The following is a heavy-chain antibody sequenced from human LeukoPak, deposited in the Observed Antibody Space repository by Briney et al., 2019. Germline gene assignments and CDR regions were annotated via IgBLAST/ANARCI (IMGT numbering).Heavy chain of an antibody. V-gene: IGHV1-24*01. Sequence: ASVKVSCKVSGYTLTELSMHWVRQAPGKGLEWMGGFDPEDGETIYAQKFQGRVTITEDTSTDTAYMELSSLRSEDTAVYYCATTKGYCSSTSCYHFDYWGQGTLVTVSS. CDR3: ATTKGYCSSTSCYHFDY. CDR1: GYTLTELS. CDR2: FDPEDGET. D-gene: IGHD2-2*01. J-gene: IGHJ4*02.